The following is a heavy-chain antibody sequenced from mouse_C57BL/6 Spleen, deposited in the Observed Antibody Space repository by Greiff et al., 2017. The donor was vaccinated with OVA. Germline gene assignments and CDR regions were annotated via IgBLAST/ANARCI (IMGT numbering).Heavy chain of an antibody. CDR3: TKGVTTVVERYAMDY. V-gene: IGHV1-5*01. J-gene: IGHJ4*01. D-gene: IGHD1-1*01. CDR1: GYTFTSYW. Sequence: EVQLQQSGTVLARPGASVKMSCKTSGYTFTSYWMHWVKQRPGQGLEWIGAIYPGNSDTSYNQKFKGKAKLTAVTSASTAYMELSSLTNEDSAVYYCTKGVTTVVERYAMDYWGQGTSVTVSS. CDR2: IYPGNSDT.